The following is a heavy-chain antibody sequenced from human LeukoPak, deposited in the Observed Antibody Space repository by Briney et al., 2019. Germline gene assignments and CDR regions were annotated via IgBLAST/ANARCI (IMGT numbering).Heavy chain of an antibody. CDR3: ARIYGDYEFVDY. Sequence: SETLSLTCTVSGGSISSSSYYWGWIRQPPGKGLEWIGSIYYSGSTYYNPPLKSRVTISVDTFKNQFSLKLSSVTAADTAVYYCARIYGDYEFVDYWGQGTLVTVSS. CDR1: GGSISSSSYY. J-gene: IGHJ4*02. CDR2: IYYSGST. V-gene: IGHV4-39*07. D-gene: IGHD4-17*01.